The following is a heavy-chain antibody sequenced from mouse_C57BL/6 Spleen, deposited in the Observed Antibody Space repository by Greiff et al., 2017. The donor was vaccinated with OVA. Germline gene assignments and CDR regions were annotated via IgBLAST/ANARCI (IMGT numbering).Heavy chain of an antibody. V-gene: IGHV1-55*01. CDR2: IYPGSGST. CDR1: GYTFTSYW. J-gene: IGHJ2*01. D-gene: IGHD1-2*01. CDR3: ARSDYGSAPDY. Sequence: QVQLQQFGAELVKPGASVKMSCKASGYTFTSYWITWVKQRPGQGLEWIGDIYPGSGSTNYNEKFKSKATLTVDTSSSTAYMQLSSLTSEDSAVYYCARSDYGSAPDYWGQGTTLTVSS.